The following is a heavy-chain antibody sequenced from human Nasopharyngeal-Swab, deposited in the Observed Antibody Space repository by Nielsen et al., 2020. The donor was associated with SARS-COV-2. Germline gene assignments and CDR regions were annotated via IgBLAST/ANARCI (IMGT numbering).Heavy chain of an antibody. J-gene: IGHJ4*02. CDR3: ANLYYYDSSGYPGGGY. CDR1: GFTFDDYA. Sequence: SLKISCAASGFTFDDYAMHWVRQAPGKGLEWVSGISWNSGSIGYADSVKGRFTISRDNAKNSLYLQMNSLRAEDTALYYCANLYYYDSSGYPGGGYWGQGTLVTVSS. D-gene: IGHD3-22*01. V-gene: IGHV3-9*01. CDR2: ISWNSGSI.